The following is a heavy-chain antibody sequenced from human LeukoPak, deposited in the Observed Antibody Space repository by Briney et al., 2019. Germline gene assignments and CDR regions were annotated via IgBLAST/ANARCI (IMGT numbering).Heavy chain of an antibody. CDR3: ARRLTQYDCFDP. CDR1: GDSDSRNSVT. Sequence: SQTLSLTCAVSGDSDSRNSVTWNWIRQSPTRGLEWLGRTYYSSTSYNDYAVSVRGRITVNPDTSKTQFSLHLNSVTPEDTAVYYCARRLTQYDCFDPWGQGVLVTVSS. J-gene: IGHJ5*02. V-gene: IGHV6-1*01. CDR2: TYYSSTSYN. D-gene: IGHD2-2*01.